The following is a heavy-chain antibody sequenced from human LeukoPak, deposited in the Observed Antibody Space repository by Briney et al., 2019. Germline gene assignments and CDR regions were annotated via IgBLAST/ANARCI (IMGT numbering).Heavy chain of an antibody. D-gene: IGHD6-25*01. J-gene: IGHJ5*02. V-gene: IGHV4-39*07. CDR1: GGSIIGEHFY. CDR2: LYYSGST. CDR3: ARDCCGYRSWFDP. Sequence: SETLSLTCTVFGGSIIGEHFYWGWIRQPPGKGLEWIWSLYYSGSTYYSSSRKSRVPISVDTSKNQFSLSLTSVTAADTAVYYCARDCCGYRSWFDPWSQGTPVTVSS.